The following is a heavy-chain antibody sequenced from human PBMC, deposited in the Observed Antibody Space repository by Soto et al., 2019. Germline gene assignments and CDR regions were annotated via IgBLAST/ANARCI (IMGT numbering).Heavy chain of an antibody. CDR3: AKGDSSSWLDWGTTWFDY. D-gene: IGHD6-13*01. J-gene: IGHJ4*02. CDR2: ISGSGGST. CDR1: GFTFSSYA. V-gene: IGHV3-23*01. Sequence: EVQLLESGGGLVQPGGSLRLSCAASGFTFSSYAMSWVRQAPGKGLEWVSAISGSGGSTYYADSVKGRFTISRDNSKNTLYLQMNSLRAEDTAVYYCAKGDSSSWLDWGTTWFDYWGQGTLVTVSS.